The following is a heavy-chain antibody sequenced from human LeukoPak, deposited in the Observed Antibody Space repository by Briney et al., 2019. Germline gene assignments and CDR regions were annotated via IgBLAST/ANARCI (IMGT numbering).Heavy chain of an antibody. Sequence: GGSLSLSCAASGCTFSSYAMCWGRQAPGKGLGWVSVISGTGGSTYYAVSVNGRFTISRDNSKNTLYLQMNSLRAEDTAVYYCSKGYYDVWSGPAGWFDPWGQGTLVTVSS. D-gene: IGHD3-3*01. CDR1: GCTFSSYA. V-gene: IGHV3-23*01. CDR3: SKGYYDVWSGPAGWFDP. CDR2: ISGTGGST. J-gene: IGHJ5*02.